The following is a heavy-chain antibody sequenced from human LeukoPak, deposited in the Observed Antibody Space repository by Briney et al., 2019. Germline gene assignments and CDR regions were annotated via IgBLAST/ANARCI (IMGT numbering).Heavy chain of an antibody. CDR1: GDSVSVNSDV. J-gene: IGHJ3*01. CDR3: ARDADWALDAFDV. V-gene: IGHV6-1*01. CDR2: TFVRSQWYH. D-gene: IGHD3-9*01. Sequence: SQNLSLTCAISGDSVSVNSDVWNWIRQSPSRGIEWLGRTFVRSQWYHDYAISPRGRITINADTSKNQFSLQLNSVTPEDTAVYYCARDADWALDAFDVWGQGTVVTVSS.